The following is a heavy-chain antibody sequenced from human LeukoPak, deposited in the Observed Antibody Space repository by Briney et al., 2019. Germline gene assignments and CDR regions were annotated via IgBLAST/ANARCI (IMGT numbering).Heavy chain of an antibody. V-gene: IGHV3-66*01. CDR2: IYSGGST. CDR3: AREPLVTYRYYYYGMDV. J-gene: IGHJ6*02. Sequence: GGSLRLSCAASGFTVSSNYMSWVRQAPGKGLEWVSVIYSGGSTYYADSVKGRFTISRDNSKNTLYLQMNSLRAEDTAVYYCAREPLVTYRYYYYGMDVWGQGTTVTVSS. CDR1: GFTVSSNY. D-gene: IGHD3-9*01.